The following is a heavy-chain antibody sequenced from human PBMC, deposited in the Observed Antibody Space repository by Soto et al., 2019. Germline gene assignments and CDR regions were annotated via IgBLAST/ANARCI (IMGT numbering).Heavy chain of an antibody. J-gene: IGHJ4*02. V-gene: IGHV1-18*01. CDR2: ISVNSVNT. CDR3: AGGIRVGQGFAF. Sequence: QVQLVQSGAEVKKPGASVKVSCKSSGDTFASYGISWVRQAPGQGLEWMGWISVNSVNTSYAQNFQGRVTMTIDTSTPTVVMGLTCLRSGYTVVYCCAGGIRVGQGFAFWGQGPLVTFSS. CDR1: GDTFASYG. D-gene: IGHD2-2*01.